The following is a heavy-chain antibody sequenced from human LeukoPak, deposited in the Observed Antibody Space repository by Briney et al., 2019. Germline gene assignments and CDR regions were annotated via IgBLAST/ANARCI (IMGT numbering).Heavy chain of an antibody. D-gene: IGHD4-17*01. V-gene: IGHV3-30*18. CDR3: TKDKGYGDYYYYYGIDV. Sequence: GGSLRLSCAASGFTFSNYGMHWVRQAPGKGLEWVTGISYDGTSQYYADSVKGRFTISRDNSRNTMLLQINSLRAEDTALYYCTKDKGYGDYYYYYGIDVWGQGTTVTVSS. CDR1: GFTFSNYG. J-gene: IGHJ6*02. CDR2: ISYDGTSQ.